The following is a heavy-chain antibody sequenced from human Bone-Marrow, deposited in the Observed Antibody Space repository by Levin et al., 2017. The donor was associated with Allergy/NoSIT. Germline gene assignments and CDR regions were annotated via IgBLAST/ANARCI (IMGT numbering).Heavy chain of an antibody. V-gene: IGHV4-38-2*02. Sequence: SETLSLTCTVSGSSFSGGFHWGWIRQPPGKGLELIGSIYHNGNTNYNPSLKSPVTISLDTSKNQFSLNLRSVTAADTAVYYCAGAVGVVSAAAIDSWGQGNLVAVSS. CDR3: AGAVGVVSAAAIDS. CDR1: GSSFSGGFH. D-gene: IGHD2-21*01. J-gene: IGHJ4*02. CDR2: IYHNGNT.